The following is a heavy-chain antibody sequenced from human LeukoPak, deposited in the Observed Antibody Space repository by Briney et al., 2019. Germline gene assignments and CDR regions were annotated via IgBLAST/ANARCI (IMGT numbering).Heavy chain of an antibody. J-gene: IGHJ6*02. CDR2: FDPDDGEA. D-gene: IGHD3-22*01. V-gene: IGHV1-24*01. Sequence: ASVKVSCKVSGYTFTELFIHWVRQTPGKGLEWMGGFDPDDGEAVYAQKFQGRVTMTEDTSTDTAYMDLRSLRPEDTAVYYCTTGNRDDGSDYDLYYKYSMDVWGQGTTVTVSS. CDR3: TTGNRDDGSDYDLYYKYSMDV. CDR1: GYTFTELF.